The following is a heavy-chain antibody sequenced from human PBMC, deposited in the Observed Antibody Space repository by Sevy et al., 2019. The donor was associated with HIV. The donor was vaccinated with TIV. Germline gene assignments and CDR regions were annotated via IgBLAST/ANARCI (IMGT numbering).Heavy chain of an antibody. Sequence: GGSLRLSCAASGFTFSSYAMSWARQAPGKGLEWDSAITGTGSSTNYADSVKGRFTISRDNSKNTLYLQMNSLRAEDTAVYYCAKGGIWSPPTWFDPWGQGTLVTVSS. D-gene: IGHD3-3*01. V-gene: IGHV3-23*01. J-gene: IGHJ5*02. CDR2: ITGTGSST. CDR1: GFTFSSYA. CDR3: AKGGIWSPPTWFDP.